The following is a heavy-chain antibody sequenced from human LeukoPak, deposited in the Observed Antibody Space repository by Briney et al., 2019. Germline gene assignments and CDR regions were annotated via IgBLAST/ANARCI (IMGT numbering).Heavy chain of an antibody. V-gene: IGHV4-4*07. CDR1: GGSISSYY. J-gene: IGHJ2*01. CDR3: ARDGSARYVLHWYFDL. D-gene: IGHD3-10*01. Sequence: SETLSLTCTVSGGSISSYYWSWIRQPAGKGLEWIGRIYTSGSTNYNPSLKSRVTVSVDTSKNQFSLKLSSVTAADTAVYYCARDGSARYVLHWYFDLWGRGTLVTVSS. CDR2: IYTSGST.